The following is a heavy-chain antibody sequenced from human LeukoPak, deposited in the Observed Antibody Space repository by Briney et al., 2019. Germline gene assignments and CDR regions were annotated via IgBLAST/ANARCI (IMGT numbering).Heavy chain of an antibody. V-gene: IGHV3-30*18. CDR1: GFTFSTYG. Sequence: PGRSLRLSCAASGFTFSTYGMYWVRQAPGKGLEWVAVISYDGSNKYYADSVKGRFNMSRDNFKNTLYLQMNSLRGEDTAVYYCAKDAAHMRFYMDVWGKGTTVTVSS. J-gene: IGHJ6*03. CDR2: ISYDGSNK. D-gene: IGHD2-15*01. CDR3: AKDAAHMRFYMDV.